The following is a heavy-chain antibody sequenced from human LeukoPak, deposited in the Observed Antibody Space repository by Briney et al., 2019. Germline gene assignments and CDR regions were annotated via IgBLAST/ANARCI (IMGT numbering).Heavy chain of an antibody. J-gene: IGHJ6*03. D-gene: IGHD3-10*01. V-gene: IGHV3-74*01. CDR1: GFIVSSYW. CDR3: AGHFASGRFHYYYMDV. Sequence: GGSLRLSCEASGFIVSSYWMHWVRQAPGKGLAWVSRIKSDGSSTIYADFVKGRFTISRDNAKNTLYLQMNSLRVDDTAVYYCAGHFASGRFHYYYMDVWGKGTTVTVSS. CDR2: IKSDGSST.